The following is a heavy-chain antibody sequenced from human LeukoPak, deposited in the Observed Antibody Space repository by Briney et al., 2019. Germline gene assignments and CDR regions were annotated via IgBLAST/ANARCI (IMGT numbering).Heavy chain of an antibody. CDR2: IKQDGSEK. J-gene: IGHJ4*02. CDR1: GFTFSSYW. V-gene: IGHV3-7*01. D-gene: IGHD3-10*01. Sequence: PGGSLRLSCEASGFTFSSYWMSWVRQAPGKGLEGVANIKQDGSEKYYVDSVKGRFTISRDNAKNSLYLQMNSLRAEDSAVYYCATWDGGREPGSPMPDYWGQGTLVTVSS. CDR3: ATWDGGREPGSPMPDY.